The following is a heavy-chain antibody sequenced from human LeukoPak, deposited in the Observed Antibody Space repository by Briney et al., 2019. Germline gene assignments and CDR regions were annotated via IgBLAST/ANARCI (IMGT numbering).Heavy chain of an antibody. Sequence: ASVKVSCKASGYTFTGYYMHWVRQAPGQGLEWMGWINPNSGGTNYAQKFQGRVTMTRDTSISTAYMELSRLRSDDTAVYYCAREGIAVADTYYYYYMDVWGKGTWVTVSS. CDR1: GYTFTGYY. CDR2: INPNSGGT. J-gene: IGHJ6*03. V-gene: IGHV1-2*02. CDR3: AREGIAVADTYYYYYMDV. D-gene: IGHD6-19*01.